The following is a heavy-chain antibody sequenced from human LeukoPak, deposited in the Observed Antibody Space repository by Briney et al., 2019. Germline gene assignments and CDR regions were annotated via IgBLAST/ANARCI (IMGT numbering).Heavy chain of an antibody. Sequence: GGSLRLSCAASGFTFGSYTMNWVRQAPGKGLEWVSSISSIRSYIYYADSVKGRFTISRDNAKNSLYLQMNSLRAEDTAVYYCARDVSATGGIDYWGQGTLVTVSS. CDR3: ARDVSATGGIDY. D-gene: IGHD1-14*01. J-gene: IGHJ4*02. CDR2: ISSIRSYI. V-gene: IGHV3-21*01. CDR1: GFTFGSYT.